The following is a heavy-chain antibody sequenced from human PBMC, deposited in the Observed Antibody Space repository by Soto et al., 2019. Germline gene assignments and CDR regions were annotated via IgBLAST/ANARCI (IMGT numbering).Heavy chain of an antibody. CDR1: GFSFSSYG. Sequence: QVQLVESGGGVVQPGRSLRLSCAASGFSFSSYGMHWVRQAPGKGLEWVAVIWYDGTNKYYAESVKGRFTISKDNSKNTLYLQMNSLRVEETAVYYCASRSPALDYWGHGTLVSVSS. V-gene: IGHV3-33*01. J-gene: IGHJ4*01. CDR2: IWYDGTNK. D-gene: IGHD2-2*01. CDR3: ASRSPALDY.